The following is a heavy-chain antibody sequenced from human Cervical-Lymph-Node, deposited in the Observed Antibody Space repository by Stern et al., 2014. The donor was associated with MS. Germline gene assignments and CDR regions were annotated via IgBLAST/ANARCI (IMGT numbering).Heavy chain of an antibody. CDR3: ARRHSGIAASDY. Sequence: VQLLESGAEVKKPGASVKVSCKTSGYTFATYGISWVRQAPGQGLEWMGWINTYNDNTNYAQSLQGRVTMTTDTSTSTAYMELRSLTSGDTAVYFCARRHSGIAASDYWGQGTLLTVSS. V-gene: IGHV1-18*01. D-gene: IGHD6-13*01. J-gene: IGHJ4*02. CDR1: GYTFATYG. CDR2: INTYNDNT.